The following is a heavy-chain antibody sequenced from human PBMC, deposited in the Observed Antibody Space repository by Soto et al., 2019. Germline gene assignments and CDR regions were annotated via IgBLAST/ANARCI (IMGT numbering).Heavy chain of an antibody. CDR1: GYTFTSYC. J-gene: IGHJ6*03. D-gene: IGHD4-4*01. CDR3: ARVPYSNARGRYYYYMDV. Sequence: ASVKVSCKASGYTFTSYCISWVRQSHGQGLEWMGWISAYNGNNNYAQKLQGRVTMTTDTSTSTAYMELRSMRSDDTAVYYCARVPYSNARGRYYYYMDVWGKGTTVTVSS. V-gene: IGHV1-18*01. CDR2: ISAYNGNN.